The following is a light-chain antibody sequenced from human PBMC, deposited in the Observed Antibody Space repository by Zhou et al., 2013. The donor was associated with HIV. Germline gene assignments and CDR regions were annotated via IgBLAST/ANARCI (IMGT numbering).Light chain of an antibody. Sequence: EIVLTQSPATLSLSPGERATLSCRASQSVSSYLAWYQQKPGQAPRLLIYVASNRATGIPDRFSGSGSGTDFTLTISRLEPEDFAVYYCQQFGSSITFGQGHDW. V-gene: IGKV3-20*01. CDR2: VAS. J-gene: IGKJ5*01. CDR3: QQFGSSIT. CDR1: QSVSSY.